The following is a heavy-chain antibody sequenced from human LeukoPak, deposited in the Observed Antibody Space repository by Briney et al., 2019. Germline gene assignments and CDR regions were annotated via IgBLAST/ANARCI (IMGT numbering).Heavy chain of an antibody. CDR2: ISSSSSYI. Sequence: PGGSLRLSCAASGFTFSSYSMNWVRQAPGKGLEWVSSISSSSSYIYYADSVKGRFTISRDNAKNSLYLQMNSLRAEDTAVYYCARGGLLWFGELLNVDYWGQGTLVTVSS. V-gene: IGHV3-21*01. CDR3: ARGGLLWFGELLNVDY. CDR1: GFTFSSYS. J-gene: IGHJ4*02. D-gene: IGHD3-10*01.